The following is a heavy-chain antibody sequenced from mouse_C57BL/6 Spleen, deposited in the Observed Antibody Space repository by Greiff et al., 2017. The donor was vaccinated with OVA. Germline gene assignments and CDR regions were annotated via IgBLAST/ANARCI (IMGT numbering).Heavy chain of an antibody. Sequence: VQLQQSGPGLVKPSQSLSLTCSVTGYSITSGYYWNWIRQFQGNKLEWMGYISYDGSNNYNPSLKNRISITRDTSKNQFFLKLNSVTTEDTATYYCARGWLLPYYFDYWGQGTTLTVSS. CDR2: ISYDGSN. V-gene: IGHV3-6*01. D-gene: IGHD2-3*01. CDR1: GYSITSGYY. CDR3: ARGWLLPYYFDY. J-gene: IGHJ2*01.